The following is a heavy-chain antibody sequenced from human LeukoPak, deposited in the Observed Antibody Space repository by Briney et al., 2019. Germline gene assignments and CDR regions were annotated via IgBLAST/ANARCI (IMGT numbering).Heavy chain of an antibody. CDR3: AKSRGGGIAAATAYFDY. Sequence: GGSLRLSCAASGFTFDDYAMHWVRQAQGKGLVWLSGISCNSGSIGYAVSVKGRFTISRDNAKNSLYLQMNSLRAEDTALYYCAKSRGGGIAAATAYFDYWGQGTLVTVSS. D-gene: IGHD6-13*01. J-gene: IGHJ4*02. CDR2: ISCNSGSI. CDR1: GFTFDDYA. V-gene: IGHV3-9*01.